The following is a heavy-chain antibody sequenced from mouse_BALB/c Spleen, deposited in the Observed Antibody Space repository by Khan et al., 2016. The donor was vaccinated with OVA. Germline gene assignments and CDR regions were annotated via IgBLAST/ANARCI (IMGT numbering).Heavy chain of an antibody. V-gene: IGHV5-6*01. J-gene: IGHJ3*01. CDR2: ISSGGSYT. D-gene: IGHD1-1*02. CDR3: ARLADYYYSEGFAY. CDR1: GFTFSTYG. Sequence: EVQLVESGGDLVKPEGSLKLSCAASGFTFSTYGMSWVRQTPDKRLEWVATISSGGSYTYYPDSVQGRFTISSDNAKNTLYLPMRSLKSEDTAMFYGARLADYYYSEGFAYWGQGTLVTVSA.